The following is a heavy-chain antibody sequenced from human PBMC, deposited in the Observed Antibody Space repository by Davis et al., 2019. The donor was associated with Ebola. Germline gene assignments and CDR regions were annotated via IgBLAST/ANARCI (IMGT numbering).Heavy chain of an antibody. Sequence: SVKVSCKASGYTFTSYDINWVRQATGQGLEWMGRIIPILGIANYAQKFQGRVTITADKSTSTAYMELSSLRSEDTAVYYCARDHLPYGSGTRWFDPWGQGTLVTVSS. D-gene: IGHD3-10*01. CDR3: ARDHLPYGSGTRWFDP. J-gene: IGHJ5*02. V-gene: IGHV1-69*04. CDR1: GYTFTSYD. CDR2: IIPILGIA.